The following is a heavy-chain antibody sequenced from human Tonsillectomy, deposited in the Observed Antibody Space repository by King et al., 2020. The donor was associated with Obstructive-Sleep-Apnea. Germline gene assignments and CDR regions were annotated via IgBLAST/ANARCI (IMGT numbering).Heavy chain of an antibody. CDR1: GGSISSGGYY. CDR3: ARSLYDYVWGSYRSPNWFDP. V-gene: IGHV4-31*03. Sequence: QLQESGPGLVKPSQTLSLTCTVSGGSISSGGYYWSWIRQHPGKGLEWIGYIYYSGSTYYNPSLKRRVTMSVDTSKIQFSLMLSSVTAADTAVYYCARSLYDYVWGSYRSPNWFDPWGQGTLVTVSS. D-gene: IGHD3-16*02. J-gene: IGHJ5*02. CDR2: IYYSGST.